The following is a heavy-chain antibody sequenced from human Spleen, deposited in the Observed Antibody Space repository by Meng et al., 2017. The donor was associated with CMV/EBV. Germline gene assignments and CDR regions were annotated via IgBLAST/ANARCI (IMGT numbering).Heavy chain of an antibody. CDR2: INPNSGGT. Sequence: ASVKVSCKASGYTFSSYGISWGRQAPGQGLEWMGWINPNSGGTNYAQKFEGGVTMTRDTSISTAYMELSRLRSDDTAVYFCARLLHVPYYDSSGYYDYWGQGTLVTVSS. D-gene: IGHD3-22*01. J-gene: IGHJ4*02. V-gene: IGHV1-2*02. CDR3: ARLLHVPYYDSSGYYDY. CDR1: GYTFSSYG.